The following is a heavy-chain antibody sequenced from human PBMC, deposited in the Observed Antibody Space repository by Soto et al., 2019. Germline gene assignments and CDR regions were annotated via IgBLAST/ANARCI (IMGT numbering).Heavy chain of an antibody. CDR2: ISYSGST. V-gene: IGHV4-59*08. J-gene: IGHJ3*02. CDR3: ASRVRIDAFDI. D-gene: IGHD1-1*01. Sequence: WTWIRQPPGKGLEWIGYISYSGSTNYNPSLKSRVTISADTSKNQFSLKLSSVTAAHTAVYYCASRVRIDAFDIWGQGTMVTVSS.